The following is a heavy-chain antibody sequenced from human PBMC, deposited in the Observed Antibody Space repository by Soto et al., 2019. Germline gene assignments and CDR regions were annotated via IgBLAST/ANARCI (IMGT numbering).Heavy chain of an antibody. CDR3: ARGYYGSGSYYNVYYYYGMDV. V-gene: IGHV1-69*01. J-gene: IGHJ6*02. Sequence: QVQLVQSGAEVQKPGSSVKVSCKASGGTFSSYAISWVRQAPGQGLEWMGGIIPIFGTANYAQKFQGRVTITADESTSTAYMELSSLRSEDTGVYYCARGYYGSGSYYNVYYYYGMDVWGQGTTVTVSS. CDR2: IIPIFGTA. D-gene: IGHD3-10*01. CDR1: GGTFSSYA.